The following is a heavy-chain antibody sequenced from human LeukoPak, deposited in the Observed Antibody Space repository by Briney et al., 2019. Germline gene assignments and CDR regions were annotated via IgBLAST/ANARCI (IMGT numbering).Heavy chain of an antibody. CDR1: GFTFSSYA. CDR3: AKDKDIVVVPAAPPLDY. CDR2: ISGSGGST. Sequence: GGSLRLSCAASGFTFSSYAMSRVRQAPGKGLEWVSAISGSGGSTYYADSVKGRFTISRDNSKNTLYLQMNSLRAEDTAVYYCAKDKDIVVVPAAPPLDYWGQGTLVTVSS. D-gene: IGHD2-2*01. V-gene: IGHV3-23*01. J-gene: IGHJ4*02.